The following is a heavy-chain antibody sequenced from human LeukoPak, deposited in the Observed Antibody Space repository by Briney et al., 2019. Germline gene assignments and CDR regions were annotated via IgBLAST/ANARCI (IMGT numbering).Heavy chain of an antibody. CDR3: AKPRDSIVGTTTPTRLATLDI. CDR2: ISTGGGST. CDR1: GFTFSSNA. D-gene: IGHD1-26*01. Sequence: TGGSLRLSCAASGFTFSSNAMSWVPQAPGKGLEWVSAISTGGGSTYYADSVKGRFTISRDNPNNTLYLQMNNLRAEDTAVYYCAKPRDSIVGTTTPTRLATLDIWGQGTMVTVSS. J-gene: IGHJ3*02. V-gene: IGHV3-23*01.